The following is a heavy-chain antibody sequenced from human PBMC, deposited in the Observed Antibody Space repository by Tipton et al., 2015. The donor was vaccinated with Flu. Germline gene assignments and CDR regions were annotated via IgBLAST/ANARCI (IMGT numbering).Heavy chain of an antibody. CDR3: TPWPPFVTYYFRY. D-gene: IGHD2/OR15-2a*01. J-gene: IGHJ4*02. CDR1: GFTFGDYA. CDR2: LRSKGYGGTT. Sequence: SLRLSCTTSGFTFGDYAMSWVRQAPGKGLEWVGFLRSKGYGGTTEYAASVKGRFIISRDDSKSIAYLQMNGLRTEDTAVYYCTPWPPFVTYYFRYWGQGTLVTVSS. V-gene: IGHV3-49*04.